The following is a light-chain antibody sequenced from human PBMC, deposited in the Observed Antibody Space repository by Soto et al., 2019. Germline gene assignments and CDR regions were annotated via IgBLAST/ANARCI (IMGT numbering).Light chain of an antibody. Sequence: QSALTQPPSASGSPGQSVTISCTGTSSDVGGYNYVSWYQHHPGKAPKLIIYEVNKPPSGVPDRFSGSQSGNTASLTVSGLQAEDEADYYCSSYAGKGIFGGGTQLTVL. CDR2: EVN. CDR1: SSDVGGYNY. V-gene: IGLV2-8*01. J-gene: IGLJ2*01. CDR3: SSYAGKGI.